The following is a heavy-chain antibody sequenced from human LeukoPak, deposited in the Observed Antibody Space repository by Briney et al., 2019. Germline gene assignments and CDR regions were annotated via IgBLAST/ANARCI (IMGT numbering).Heavy chain of an antibody. V-gene: IGHV3-49*04. CDR1: GFTFSSYS. CDR2: IRSKAYGGTT. Sequence: GGSQRLSCAASGFTFSSYSMNWVRQAPGEGLEWVGFIRSKAYGGTTEYAASVKGRFTISRDDSKSIAYLQMNSLKTEDTSVYYCTRSPTFDYWGQGTLVTVSS. CDR3: TRSPTFDY. J-gene: IGHJ4*02.